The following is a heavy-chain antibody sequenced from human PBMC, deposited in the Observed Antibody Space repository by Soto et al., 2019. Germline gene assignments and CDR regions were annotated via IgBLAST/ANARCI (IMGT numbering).Heavy chain of an antibody. V-gene: IGHV3-30-3*01. Sequence: GGSLRLSCAASGFTFSSYAMHWVRQAPGKGLEWVAVISYDGSNKYYADSVKGRFTISRDNSKNTLYLQMNSLRAEDTAVYYCARDHHGYSSSWYAVFWGQGTLVTVSS. CDR1: GFTFSSYA. CDR2: ISYDGSNK. D-gene: IGHD6-13*01. CDR3: ARDHHGYSSSWYAVF. J-gene: IGHJ4*02.